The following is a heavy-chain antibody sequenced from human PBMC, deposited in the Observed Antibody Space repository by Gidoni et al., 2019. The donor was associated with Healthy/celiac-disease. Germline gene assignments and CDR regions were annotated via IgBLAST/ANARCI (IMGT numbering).Heavy chain of an antibody. D-gene: IGHD3-10*01. CDR1: GFTFSSYA. V-gene: IGHV3-30-3*01. CDR3: AREHLYYYGSGSPGYYFDY. J-gene: IGHJ4*02. Sequence: QVQLVESGGGVVQPGRSLRLSCAASGFTFSSYAMHWVRQAPGKGLEWVAVISYDGSNKYYADSVKGRFTISRDNSKNTLYLQMNSLRAEDTAVYYCAREHLYYYGSGSPGYYFDYWGQGTLVTVSS. CDR2: ISYDGSNK.